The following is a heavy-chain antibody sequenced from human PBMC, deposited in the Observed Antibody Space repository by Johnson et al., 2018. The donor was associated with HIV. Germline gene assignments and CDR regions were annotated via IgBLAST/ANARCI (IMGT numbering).Heavy chain of an antibody. Sequence: QVQLVESGGGVVQPGRSLRLSCAASGFTFSSYAMHWVRQAPGKGLEWVSVIYSGGSTGYADSVKGRFTISSDNAKNSLYLQMNSLSAEDTALYSCARRPNHDIMTGKGGAFDIWGQGTMVTVSS. V-gene: IGHV3-NL1*01. CDR3: ARRPNHDIMTGKGGAFDI. CDR2: IYSGGST. J-gene: IGHJ3*02. CDR1: GFTFSSYA. D-gene: IGHD3-9*01.